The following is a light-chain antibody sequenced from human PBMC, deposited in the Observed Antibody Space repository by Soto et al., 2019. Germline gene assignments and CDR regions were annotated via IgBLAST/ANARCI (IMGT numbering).Light chain of an antibody. Sequence: AIRMTQSPSSLSASTGDRVTITCRASQGISSYLAWYQQKPGKAPKLLIYAASTLQSGVPSRFSGSGSGTDFTLTISCLQSEDFATYYCQQYYSYPSVTFGQGIKVEIK. J-gene: IGKJ1*01. CDR1: QGISSY. V-gene: IGKV1-8*01. CDR2: AAS. CDR3: QQYYSYPSVT.